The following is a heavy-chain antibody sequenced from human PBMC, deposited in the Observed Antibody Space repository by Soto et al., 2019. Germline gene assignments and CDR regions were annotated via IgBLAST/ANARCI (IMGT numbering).Heavy chain of an antibody. CDR2: ISYDGSNK. V-gene: IGHV3-30-3*01. D-gene: IGHD5-18*01. CDR3: ARSRASDTAMVSYYYYGMDV. Sequence: GGSLRLSCAASGFTFSSYAMHWVRQAPGKGLEWVAVISYDGSNKYYADSVKGRFTISRDNSKNTLYLQMNSLRAEDTAVYYCARSRASDTAMVSYYYYGMDVWGQGTRVTVSS. J-gene: IGHJ6*02. CDR1: GFTFSSYA.